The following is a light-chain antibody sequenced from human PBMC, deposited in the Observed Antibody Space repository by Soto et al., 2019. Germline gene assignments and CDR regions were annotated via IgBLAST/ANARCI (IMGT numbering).Light chain of an antibody. V-gene: IGKV3-20*01. J-gene: IGKJ2*01. CDR1: QSVSSSS. CDR2: GAS. CDR3: QQYSSSPPLYT. Sequence: EVVLTQSPGTLSLSPGERVTLSCRASQSVSSSSLAWYQQKPGQAPRLLIDGASSRATGIPDRFSGSGSGTDFTLTISRLEPEDFAVYYCQQYSSSPPLYTFGQGTKLEIK.